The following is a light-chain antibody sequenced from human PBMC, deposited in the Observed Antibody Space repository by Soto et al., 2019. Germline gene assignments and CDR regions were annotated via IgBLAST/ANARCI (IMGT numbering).Light chain of an antibody. J-gene: IGKJ1*01. CDR2: AAS. CDR3: QQSYSTPFVT. V-gene: IGKV1-39*01. Sequence: DIQMTQSPSSLSASVGDRVAITCRASQSISSYLNWYQQKPGKAPKLLIYAASSLQSGVPSRFSGSRSGTDFTLTISSLQPEDFATYYCQQSYSTPFVTFGQGTKVDI. CDR1: QSISSY.